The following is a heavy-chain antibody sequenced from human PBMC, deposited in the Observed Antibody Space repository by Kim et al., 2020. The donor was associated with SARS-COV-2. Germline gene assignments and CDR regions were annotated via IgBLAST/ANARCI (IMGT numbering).Heavy chain of an antibody. D-gene: IGHD3-16*01. J-gene: IGHJ4*02. CDR3: AKGAGGYYFDY. CDR2: T. Sequence: TYTADSVGGRFTISRENSKNTLYLKMNSLRAEDTAVYYCAKGAGGYYFDYWGQGTLVTVSS. V-gene: IGHV3-23*01.